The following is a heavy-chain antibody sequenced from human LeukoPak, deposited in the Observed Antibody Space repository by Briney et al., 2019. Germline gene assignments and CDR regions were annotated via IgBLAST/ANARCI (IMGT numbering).Heavy chain of an antibody. CDR2: ISSSGSTI. CDR3: ARLRGSYYLDAFDI. D-gene: IGHD1-26*01. J-gene: IGHJ3*02. CDR1: GFTFSDYY. Sequence: PGGSLRLSCAASGFTFSDYYMSWIRQAPGKGLEWVSYISSSGSTIYYADSVKGRFTISRDNAKNSLYLQMNSLRAEDTAVYYCARLRGSYYLDAFDIRGQGTMVTVSS. V-gene: IGHV3-11*04.